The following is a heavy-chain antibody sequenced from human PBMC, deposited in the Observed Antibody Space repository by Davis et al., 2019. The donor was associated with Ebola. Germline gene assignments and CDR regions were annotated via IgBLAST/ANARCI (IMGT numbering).Heavy chain of an antibody. V-gene: IGHV3-23*01. D-gene: IGHD6-13*01. CDR1: GFTFSSYA. CDR2: ISGSGGST. J-gene: IGHJ4*02. CDR3: AHMGHSSWYLFDY. Sequence: PGGSLSLSCAASGFTFSSYAMSWVRQAPGKGLEWVSAISGSGGSTYYADSVKGRFTISRDNSKNTLYLQMNSLRAEDTAVYYCAHMGHSSWYLFDYWGQGTLVTVSS.